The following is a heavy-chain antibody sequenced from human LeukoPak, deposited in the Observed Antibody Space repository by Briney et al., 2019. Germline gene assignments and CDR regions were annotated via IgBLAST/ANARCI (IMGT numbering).Heavy chain of an antibody. J-gene: IGHJ4*02. CDR1: GFTFSTYW. Sequence: GGSLRLSCAASGFTFSTYWMSWVRQAPGKGLEWVADTKPDGSEKYYVDSVKGRFTISRDNAKNSLYLQMNSLRAEDTAVYYCARGGGYYLHWGQGTLVTVSS. CDR3: ARGGGYYLH. CDR2: TKPDGSEK. D-gene: IGHD3-10*02. V-gene: IGHV3-7*01.